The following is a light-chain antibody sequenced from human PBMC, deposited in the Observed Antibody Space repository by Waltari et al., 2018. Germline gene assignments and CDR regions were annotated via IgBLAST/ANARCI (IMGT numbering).Light chain of an antibody. CDR2: DVS. J-gene: IGLJ2*01. Sequence: QSALTQPRSVSGSLGQSVTLSCTGPTSDVGDYNYVSWYRQQQGQPPQVIIYDVSQRPSGVPNRFSGSKSGNTAFLKISGLQAEDEADYYCSSYADHYISLFCGGTRVTVL. CDR3: SSYADHYISL. CDR1: TSDVGDYNY. V-gene: IGLV2-11*01.